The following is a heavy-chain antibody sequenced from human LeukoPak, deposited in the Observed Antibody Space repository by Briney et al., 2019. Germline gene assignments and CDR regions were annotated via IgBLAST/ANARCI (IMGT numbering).Heavy chain of an antibody. D-gene: IGHD2-15*01. CDR3: ARDAPVYCSGGSCYNYYFDY. Sequence: ASETLSLTCTVSGGSISSYYWSWIRQPAGKGLEWIGRIYTSGSTNYNPSLKSRVTMSVDTSKNLFSLKLSSVTAADTAVYYCARDAPVYCSGGSCYNYYFDYWGQGTLVTVSS. J-gene: IGHJ4*02. CDR1: GGSISSYY. CDR2: IYTSGST. V-gene: IGHV4-4*07.